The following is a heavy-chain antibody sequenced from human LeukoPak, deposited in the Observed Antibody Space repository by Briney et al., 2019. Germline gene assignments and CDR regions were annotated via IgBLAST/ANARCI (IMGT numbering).Heavy chain of an antibody. CDR1: GFTFSSYA. D-gene: IGHD1-26*01. CDR3: ASQWELPQFDY. V-gene: IGHV3-23*01. CDR2: INDSGGST. J-gene: IGHJ4*02. Sequence: GGSLRLSGAASGFTFSSYAISWFRKAPGKGLKWVSGINDSGGSTYYADSVKGRFTISRDNSKNTLYLQMNSLRAEDTAVYYCASQWELPQFDYWGQGTLVTVSS.